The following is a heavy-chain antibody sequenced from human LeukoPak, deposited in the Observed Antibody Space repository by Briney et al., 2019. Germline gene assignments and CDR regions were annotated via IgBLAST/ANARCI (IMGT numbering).Heavy chain of an antibody. Sequence: PSETLSLTCAVYGGSFSGYYWSWIRQPPGKGLEWIGEINHSGSTNYNPSLKSRVTISVDTSKNQFSLKLSSMTAADTAVYYCARTITIFGVVKDVDYFDYWGQGTLVTVSS. CDR1: GGSFSGYY. D-gene: IGHD3-3*01. CDR2: INHSGST. CDR3: ARTITIFGVVKDVDYFDY. J-gene: IGHJ4*02. V-gene: IGHV4-34*01.